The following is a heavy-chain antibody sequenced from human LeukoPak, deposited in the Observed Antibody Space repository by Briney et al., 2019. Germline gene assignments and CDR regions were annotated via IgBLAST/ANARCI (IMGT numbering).Heavy chain of an antibody. V-gene: IGHV3-21*04. CDR2: ISTSSSYI. J-gene: IGHJ4*02. CDR1: GFTFSSYS. D-gene: IGHD3-10*01. Sequence: GESLRLSCAASGFTFSSYSMNWVRQAPGKGLEWVSSISTSSSYIYYADSMKGRFTISRDNAKNSLYLQMNSLRAEDTALYYCAKDIVSRYYYGSGSYLWEGGPFDYWGQGTLVTVSS. CDR3: AKDIVSRYYYGSGSYLWEGGPFDY.